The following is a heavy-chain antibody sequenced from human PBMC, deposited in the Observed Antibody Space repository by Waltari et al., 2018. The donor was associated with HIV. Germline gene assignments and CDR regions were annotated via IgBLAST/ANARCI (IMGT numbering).Heavy chain of an antibody. J-gene: IGHJ4*02. CDR2: IYTDGGTA. V-gene: IGHV3-74*01. Sequence: EVQLVESGGGLVQPGGSLRLSCAASGFTFSNSWMKWVRQAPGKGLVWVSRIYTDGGTAIYANSVKGRFTISRDNAKNTLYLQMNSLRAEDTAVYYCARRHSSVGILDSWGQGTLVTVSS. CDR1: GFTFSNSW. D-gene: IGHD6-19*01. CDR3: ARRHSSVGILDS.